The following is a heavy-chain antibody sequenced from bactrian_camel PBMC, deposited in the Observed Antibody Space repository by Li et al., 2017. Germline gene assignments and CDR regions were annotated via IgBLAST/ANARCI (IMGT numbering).Heavy chain of an antibody. V-gene: IGHV3-2*01. CDR1: GFTFITYG. CDR2: INVFGRSV. D-gene: IGHD5*01. Sequence: HVQLVESGGGLVQPGGSLRLSCEGSGFTFITYGMGWVRQAPGKGMEWVSTINVFGRSVGYADSVKGRFTISRDNAKNTLYLQMSSLQPEDTAMYFCAAEPMTALEIGLGMCRDLQAPRFNYWARGPRSPSP. J-gene: IGHJ4*01.